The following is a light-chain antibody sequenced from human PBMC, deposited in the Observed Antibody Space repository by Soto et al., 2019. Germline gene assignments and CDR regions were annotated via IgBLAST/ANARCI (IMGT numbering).Light chain of an antibody. CDR2: KTS. CDR3: QQYNSYSPIT. CDR1: QSISSW. Sequence: DIQMTQSPSTLSASVGDRVTITCRASQSISSWLAWYQQKPGKAPNLLIYKTSSLESGVPSRFSGSGSGTEFTLTISGLQPDDFATYYCQQYNSYSPITFGQGTRLEIK. J-gene: IGKJ5*01. V-gene: IGKV1-5*03.